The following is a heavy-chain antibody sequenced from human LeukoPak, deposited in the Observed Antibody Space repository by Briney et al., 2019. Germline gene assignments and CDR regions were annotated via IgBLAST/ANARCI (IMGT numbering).Heavy chain of an antibody. CDR1: GFTFSGYA. V-gene: IGHV3-23*01. J-gene: IGHJ3*02. D-gene: IGHD3-16*02. Sequence: GGSLRLSCAASGFTFSGYAMSWVRQAPGKGLEWVSVISGSGGSTYYADSVKGRFTISRDNSKNTLYLQMNSLRAEDTAVYYCAKGNALVPYDYIWGSYRYDAFDIWGQGTMVTVSS. CDR3: AKGNALVPYDYIWGSYRYDAFDI. CDR2: ISGSGGST.